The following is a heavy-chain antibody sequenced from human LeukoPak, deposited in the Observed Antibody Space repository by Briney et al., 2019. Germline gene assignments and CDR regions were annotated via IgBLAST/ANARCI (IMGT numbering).Heavy chain of an antibody. CDR1: GGSISSYD. CDR3: ARVFRGYSYGPFDY. D-gene: IGHD5-18*01. V-gene: IGHV4-59*01. Sequence: SETLSLTCTVSGGSISSYDWSWIRQPPGKGLEWIGYIYSSGSTNYNPSLKSRVTISVDTSKNQFSLRLSSVTAADTAVYYCARVFRGYSYGPFDYWGQGTLVTVSS. J-gene: IGHJ4*02. CDR2: IYSSGST.